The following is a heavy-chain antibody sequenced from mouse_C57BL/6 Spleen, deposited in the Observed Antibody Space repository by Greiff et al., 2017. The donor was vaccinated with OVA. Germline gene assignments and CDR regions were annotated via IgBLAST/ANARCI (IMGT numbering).Heavy chain of an antibody. V-gene: IGHV1-26*01. CDR1: GYTFTDYY. CDR3: AIWRPMDY. J-gene: IGHJ4*01. CDR2: INPNNGGT. Sequence: VQLQQSGPELVKPGASVKISCKASGYTFTDYYMNWVKQSHGKSLEWIGDINPNNGGTSYNQKFKGKATLTVDKSSSTAYMELRSLTSEDSAVYYCAIWRPMDYWGQGTSVTVSS. D-gene: IGHD1-1*02.